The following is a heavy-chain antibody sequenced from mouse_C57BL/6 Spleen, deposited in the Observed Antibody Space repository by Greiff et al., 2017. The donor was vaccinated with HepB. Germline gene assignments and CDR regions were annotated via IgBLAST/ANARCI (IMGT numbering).Heavy chain of an antibody. CDR1: GYTFTDYN. D-gene: IGHD1-1*01. V-gene: IGHV1-22*01. Sequence: EVQLQQSGPELVKPGASVKMSCKASGYTFTDYNMHWVKQSHGKSLEWIGYINPNNGGTSYNQKFKGKATLTVNKSSSTAYMELRSLTSEDAAVYYCAREEYYGSSSFDYWGQGTTLTVSS. J-gene: IGHJ2*01. CDR2: INPNNGGT. CDR3: AREEYYGSSSFDY.